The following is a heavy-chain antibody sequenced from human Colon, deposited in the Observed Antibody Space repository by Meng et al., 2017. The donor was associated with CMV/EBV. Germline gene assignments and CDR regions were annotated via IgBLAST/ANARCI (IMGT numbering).Heavy chain of an antibody. Sequence: GESLKISCAASGFIFSSYDIHWVRQAPDKGLEWVAFIGHDGSNKYFADSVRGRFIISRDNSRNTVDLQMNSLRGEDTAVYYCAKGRYVFGGRNGMDVWGQGTTVTVSS. CDR3: AKGRYVFGGRNGMDV. CDR1: GFIFSSYD. D-gene: IGHD3-16*01. J-gene: IGHJ6*02. CDR2: IGHDGSNK. V-gene: IGHV3-30*02.